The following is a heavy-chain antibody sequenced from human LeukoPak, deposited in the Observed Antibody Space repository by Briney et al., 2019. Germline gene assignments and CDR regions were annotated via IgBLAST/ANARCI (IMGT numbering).Heavy chain of an antibody. CDR2: ISSGGTP. V-gene: IGHV3-66*02. D-gene: IGHD5-12*01. J-gene: IGHJ4*02. CDR1: GFTVSTNY. CDR3: ARGGAGYAFDY. Sequence: GGSLRLSCAASGFTVSTNYMSWVRQAPGKGLEWVSVISSGGTPYYANSVKGRFTISRDSSENTLYLQMHSLRAEDTAVYYCARGGAGYAFDYWGQGTLVTVSS.